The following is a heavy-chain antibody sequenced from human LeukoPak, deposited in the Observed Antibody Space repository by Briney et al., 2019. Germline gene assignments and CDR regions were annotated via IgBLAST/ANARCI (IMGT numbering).Heavy chain of an antibody. J-gene: IGHJ3*01. Sequence: ASVTVSCRASGYTFTDYYVHWVRQAPGQGLEWMGWINPNSGGTNYLQRFQGRVTMTRDTSIITAYMELSSLRSDDTAVYYWSASAPTSCDV. V-gene: IGHV1-2*02. CDR1: GYTFTDYY. CDR3: SASAPTSCDV. CDR2: INPNSGGT. D-gene: IGHD3-3*01.